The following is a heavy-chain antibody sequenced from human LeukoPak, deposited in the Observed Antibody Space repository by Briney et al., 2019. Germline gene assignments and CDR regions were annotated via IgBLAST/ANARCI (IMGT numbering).Heavy chain of an antibody. CDR2: ISGSGGST. CDR3: AVWYVDY. V-gene: IGHV3-23*01. CDR1: GFTFSSYA. J-gene: IGHJ4*02. Sequence: GGSLRLSCAASGFTFSSYAMSWVRQAPGKGLEWVSGISGSGGSTYYADSVKGRFTISRDNAENSLYLQMNSLRAEDTALYYCAVWYVDYWGQGTLVTVSS.